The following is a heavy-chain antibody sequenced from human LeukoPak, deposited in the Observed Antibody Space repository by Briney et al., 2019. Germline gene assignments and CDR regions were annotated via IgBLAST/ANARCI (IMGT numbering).Heavy chain of an antibody. V-gene: IGHV1-2*06. CDR3: ATEPLDVDTAMATSY. J-gene: IGHJ4*02. D-gene: IGHD5-18*01. Sequence: ASVKVSCKASGYTFTSYYMHWVRQAPGQGLEWMGRINPNSGGTNYAQKLQGRVTVTTDTSTSTAYMELRSLRSDDTAVYYCATEPLDVDTAMATSYWGQGTLVTVSS. CDR2: INPNSGGT. CDR1: GYTFTSYY.